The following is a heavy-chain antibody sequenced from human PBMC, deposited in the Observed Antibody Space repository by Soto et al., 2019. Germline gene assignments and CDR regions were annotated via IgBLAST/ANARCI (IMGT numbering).Heavy chain of an antibody. Sequence: QVQLQESGPGLLKPTDTLSLTGAVSGYSISSSNWWGWVRQPQGKGLVWIGYIYYSGSTYYNPSLKSRVTMSVDTSKNQFSLKLSSVTAVDTAVYYCARIFTGSGTYPSWFDPWGQGTLVTVSS. CDR3: ARIFTGSGTYPSWFDP. V-gene: IGHV4-28*01. D-gene: IGHD3-10*01. CDR1: GYSISSSNW. CDR2: IYYSGST. J-gene: IGHJ5*02.